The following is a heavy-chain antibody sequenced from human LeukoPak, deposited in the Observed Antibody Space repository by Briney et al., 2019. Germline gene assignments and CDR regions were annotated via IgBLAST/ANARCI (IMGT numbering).Heavy chain of an antibody. J-gene: IGHJ4*02. CDR3: ARDRGVRGVIGHY. CDR2: INPRGGST. V-gene: IGHV1-46*01. CDR1: GYTFTSHF. D-gene: IGHD3-10*01. Sequence: ASVKVSCKASGYTFTSHFMHWVRQAPGQGLEWMGIINPRGGSTSYTQKFQGRVTMTRDTSTSTVYMELSSLRSEDTAVYYCARDRGVRGVIGHYWGQGTLVTVSS.